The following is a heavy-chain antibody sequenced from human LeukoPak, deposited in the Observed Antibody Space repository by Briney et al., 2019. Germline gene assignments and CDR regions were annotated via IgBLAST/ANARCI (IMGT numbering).Heavy chain of an antibody. Sequence: SETLSLTCTVSGGSISSGSYYWSWIRQPAGKGLEWIGRIYTSGSTNYNPSLKSRVTISVDTSKNQFSLKLSSVTAADTAVYYCARVSRSGSYFGAFEIWGQGTMVTVSS. V-gene: IGHV4-61*02. J-gene: IGHJ3*02. CDR3: ARVSRSGSYFGAFEI. D-gene: IGHD1-26*01. CDR1: GGSISSGSYY. CDR2: IYTSGST.